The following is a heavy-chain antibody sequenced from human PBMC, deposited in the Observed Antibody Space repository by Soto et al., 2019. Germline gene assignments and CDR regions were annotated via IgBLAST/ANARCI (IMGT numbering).Heavy chain of an antibody. D-gene: IGHD1-1*01. V-gene: IGHV4-59*01. CDR1: GGSISSYC. J-gene: IGHJ6*02. CDR2: IYYSGST. CDR3: ARDRREYKWKGTDYYYYGMDV. Sequence: SEPLSLTSTVAGGSISSYCGSWIRQPPGKGLEWIGYIYYSGSTNYNPSLKSRVTISVDTSKNQFSLKLSSVTAADTAVYYCARDRREYKWKGTDYYYYGMDVWGQGTTVTVSS.